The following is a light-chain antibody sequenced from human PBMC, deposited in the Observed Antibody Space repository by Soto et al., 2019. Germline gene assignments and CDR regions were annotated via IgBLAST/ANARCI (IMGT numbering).Light chain of an antibody. Sequence: EVVLTQSPGTLSLSPGERATLSCRASQNVYINSLAWYQQKPGQPPRLLISGASTRAAGIPERISGSGSGADFALSIDGLEPEDFAIYYCQQYGDSPLTFGPGTRVD. CDR3: QQYGDSPLT. V-gene: IGKV3-20*01. CDR2: GAS. CDR1: QNVYINS. J-gene: IGKJ3*01.